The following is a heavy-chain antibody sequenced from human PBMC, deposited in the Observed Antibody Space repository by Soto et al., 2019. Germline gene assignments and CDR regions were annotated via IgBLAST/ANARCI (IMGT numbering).Heavy chain of an antibody. CDR3: ARWTTGYYFDY. CDR1: GFSLSNARMG. D-gene: IGHD4-17*01. J-gene: IGHJ4*02. CDR2: IFSNDEK. Sequence: QVTLKESGPVLVKPTETLTLTCTVSGFSLSNARMGVSWIRQPPGKALEWLAHIFSNDEKSYSTSLKSRLTISHDTAKRQVVLTMTNMEHVDTATYYFARWTTGYYFDYWGQGTLVTVSS. V-gene: IGHV2-26*01.